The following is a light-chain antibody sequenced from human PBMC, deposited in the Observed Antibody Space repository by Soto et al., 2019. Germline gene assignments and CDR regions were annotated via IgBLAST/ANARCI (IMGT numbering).Light chain of an antibody. CDR2: GAS. V-gene: IGKV3-20*01. Sequence: EIVLTQSPGTLSLSPGERATLYCRASQSVGSNYLAWYQQKPGQAPRVLIYGASSRATGIPDRFSGSGSGADFTLTISRLEPEDFAVYYCQQYSNWPLTFGGGTKVEIK. J-gene: IGKJ4*01. CDR3: QQYSNWPLT. CDR1: QSVGSNY.